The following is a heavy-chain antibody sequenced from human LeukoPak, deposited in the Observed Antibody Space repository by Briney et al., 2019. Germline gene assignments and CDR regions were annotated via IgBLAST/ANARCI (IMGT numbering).Heavy chain of an antibody. CDR3: VKDGHGMDV. J-gene: IGHJ6*02. CDR1: GGSISSCY. V-gene: IGHV4-4*07. CDR2: IYTSGTT. Sequence: SETLSLTCSVSGGSISSCYWSWMRQPAGRGLQWIGRIYTSGTTNYNPSLKSRVTMSVETSKNQMSLKLTSVTAADTAVYYCVKDGHGMDVWGQGTTVTVSS.